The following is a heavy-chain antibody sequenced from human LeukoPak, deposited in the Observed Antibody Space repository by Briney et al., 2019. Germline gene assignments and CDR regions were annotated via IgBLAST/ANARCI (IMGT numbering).Heavy chain of an antibody. CDR3: ARGAEDSSGYYLNYYYYYMDV. Sequence: ASVKVSCKASGGTFSSYAISWVRQAPGQGLERMGRIIPIFGTANYAQKFQGRVTITADKSTSTAYMELSSLGSEDTAVYYCARGAEDSSGYYLNYYYYYMDVWGKGTTVTVSS. CDR1: GGTFSSYA. V-gene: IGHV1-69*06. CDR2: IIPIFGTA. D-gene: IGHD3-22*01. J-gene: IGHJ6*03.